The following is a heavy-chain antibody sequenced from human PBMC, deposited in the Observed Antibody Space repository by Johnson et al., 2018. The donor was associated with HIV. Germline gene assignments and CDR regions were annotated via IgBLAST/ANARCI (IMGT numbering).Heavy chain of an antibody. CDR2: IYGCGNT. CDR1: GFTVSRNY. J-gene: IGHJ3*02. D-gene: IGHD2-2*01. Sequence: VQLVESGGGLVQPGGSLRLSCAASGFTVSRNYMTWVRQAPGKGLEWVSVIYGCGNTYYADSVKGRFTISRDNSKNTLYLQMNSLRAEDTAVYYGAKDAPQENAFDIWGQGTMVTVSS. V-gene: IGHV3-66*02. CDR3: AKDAPQENAFDI.